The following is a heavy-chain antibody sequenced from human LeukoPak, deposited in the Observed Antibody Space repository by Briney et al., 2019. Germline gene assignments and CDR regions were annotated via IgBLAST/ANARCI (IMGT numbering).Heavy chain of an antibody. D-gene: IGHD3-16*01. CDR1: GGSISSGNW. J-gene: IGHJ5*02. Sequence: SETLSLTCAVSGGSISSGNWWSWVRQPPEKGLEWIGEVYHGGGTNYNPSLKSRVTISVDTSKNQFSLRLSSVTAADTAVYYCARLSSGGTPNWFDPWGPGTLVTVSS. CDR3: ARLSSGGTPNWFDP. V-gene: IGHV4-4*02. CDR2: VYHGGGT.